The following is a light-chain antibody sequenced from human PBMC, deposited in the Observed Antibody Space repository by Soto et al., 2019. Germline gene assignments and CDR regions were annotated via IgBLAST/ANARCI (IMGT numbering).Light chain of an antibody. CDR2: GAS. V-gene: IGKV3-15*01. J-gene: IGKJ4*01. CDR1: QSVSSV. Sequence: EIVMTQSPATLSLSPGERATLSCMARQSVSSVLAWYQQKPGQAPRLLIYGASTRATGIPARFSGSGSGTDFTLTIGSLQSEDFAVYYCQQYNNWPFTFGGGTKVDIK. CDR3: QQYNNWPFT.